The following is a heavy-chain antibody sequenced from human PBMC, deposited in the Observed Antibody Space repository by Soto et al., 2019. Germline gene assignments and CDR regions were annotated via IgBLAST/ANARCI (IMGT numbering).Heavy chain of an antibody. D-gene: IGHD6-19*01. J-gene: IGHJ5*02. CDR1: GGSFSGSY. CDR3: ARVRRAVAGNWFDP. CDR2: IYHSGST. Sequence: SETLSLTCAVYGGSFSGSYWSWMRQPPGKGLEWIGEIYHSGSTNYKPSLKSRVTISVDTYKNQFSLKLSSGTDADTAVYYCARVRRAVAGNWFDPWGQGAQVTVS. V-gene: IGHV4-34*01.